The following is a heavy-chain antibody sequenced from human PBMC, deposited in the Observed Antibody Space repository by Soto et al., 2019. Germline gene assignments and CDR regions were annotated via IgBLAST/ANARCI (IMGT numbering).Heavy chain of an antibody. CDR1: GYTFSSYY. CDR3: ARGHAGLLDYYYYYGMDV. D-gene: IGHD1-26*01. J-gene: IGHJ6*02. V-gene: IGHV1-46*01. Sequence: QVQLVQSGAEVKKPGASVKVSCKASGYTFSSYYIRWVRQAPGQGLEWMGIINPSDGSTSYAQKFQGRVTMTRDTSTSTVYMELSSLRSEDTAVYYCARGHAGLLDYYYYYGMDVWGQGTTVTVSS. CDR2: INPSDGST.